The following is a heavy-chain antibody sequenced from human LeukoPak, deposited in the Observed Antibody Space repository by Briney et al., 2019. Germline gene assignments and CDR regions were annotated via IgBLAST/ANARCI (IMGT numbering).Heavy chain of an antibody. J-gene: IGHJ3*02. Sequence: SMKVSCKASGYTFTKYGISWVRQAPGQGLKWVGGITAAHKDTSYAQKFQGRVTVTTDTSTNTASMELRSLRSDDTAVYYCAISYNYDSSPYFDEAFDIWGQGTEVTVSS. V-gene: IGHV1-18*01. CDR2: ITAAHKDT. D-gene: IGHD3-22*01. CDR3: AISYNYDSSPYFDEAFDI. CDR1: GYTFTKYG.